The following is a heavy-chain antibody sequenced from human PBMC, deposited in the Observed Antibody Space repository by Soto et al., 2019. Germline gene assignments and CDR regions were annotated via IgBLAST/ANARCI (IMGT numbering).Heavy chain of an antibody. V-gene: IGHV1-69*13. Sequence: SEKVSCKASGGTFSSYAISWVRQAPGQGLEWMGGIIPIFGTANYAQKFQGRVTITADESTSTAYMELSSLRSEDTAVYYCARGGARSSSWNLPPYYYYYGMDVWGQGTTVTVS. J-gene: IGHJ6*02. CDR2: IIPIFGTA. CDR3: ARGGARSSSWNLPPYYYYYGMDV. CDR1: GGTFSSYA. D-gene: IGHD6-13*01.